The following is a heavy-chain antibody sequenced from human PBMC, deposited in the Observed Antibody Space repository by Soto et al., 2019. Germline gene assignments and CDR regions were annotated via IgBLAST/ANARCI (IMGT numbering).Heavy chain of an antibody. CDR1: GFTFSRYG. CDR3: VKERYAQLWLEDYGMDV. J-gene: IGHJ6*02. Sequence: QVQLVESGGGVVQPGRSLRLSCAASGFTFSRYGIHWVRQAPGKGLEWAAVISYDGSDKYYADSVKGRFTISRDSSKNTLYLQMSSLGPEDTAVYYCVKERYAQLWLEDYGMDVWGQGTTVTV. CDR2: ISYDGSDK. D-gene: IGHD5-18*01. V-gene: IGHV3-30*18.